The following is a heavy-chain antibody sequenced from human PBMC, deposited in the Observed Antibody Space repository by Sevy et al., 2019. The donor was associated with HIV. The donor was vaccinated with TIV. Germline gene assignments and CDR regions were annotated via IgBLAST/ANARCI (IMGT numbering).Heavy chain of an antibody. CDR1: GGSISSYY. CDR3: ARGAARPRGWYNWFDP. CDR2: IYYSGST. J-gene: IGHJ5*02. Sequence: SETLSLTCTVSGGSISSYYWSWIRQPPGKGLEWIGYIYYSGSTNYNPSLKSRVTISVDTSKNQFSLKLSSVTAADTAVYYCARGAARPRGWYNWFDPWGQGTLVTVSS. D-gene: IGHD6-6*01. V-gene: IGHV4-59*08.